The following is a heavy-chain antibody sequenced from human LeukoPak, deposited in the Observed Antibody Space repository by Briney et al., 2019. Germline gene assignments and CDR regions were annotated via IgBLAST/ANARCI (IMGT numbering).Heavy chain of an antibody. J-gene: IGHJ4*02. D-gene: IGHD3-10*01. V-gene: IGHV3-48*02. CDR3: ARSLWFGEGDDY. Sequence: GGSLRLSCAASGFTFSSYSMNRVRQAPGKGLEWVSYISPSSSSIYYADSVKGRFTISRDNAKNSLYLQMNSLRDEDTAVYYCARSLWFGEGDDYWGQGTLVSVSS. CDR2: ISPSSSSI. CDR1: GFTFSSYS.